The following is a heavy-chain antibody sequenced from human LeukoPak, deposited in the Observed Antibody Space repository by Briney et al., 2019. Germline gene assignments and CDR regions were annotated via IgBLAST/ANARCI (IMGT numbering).Heavy chain of an antibody. Sequence: PSETLSLTCTVSGGSISSSSYYWGWIRQPPGKGLEWIGSIYYSGSTYYNPSLKSRVTISVDTSKNQFSLKLSSVTAADTAVYYCARRYCTNGVCLDYWGREPWSPSPQ. D-gene: IGHD2-8*01. J-gene: IGHJ4*02. V-gene: IGHV4-39*01. CDR1: GGSISSSSYY. CDR3: ARRYCTNGVCLDY. CDR2: IYYSGST.